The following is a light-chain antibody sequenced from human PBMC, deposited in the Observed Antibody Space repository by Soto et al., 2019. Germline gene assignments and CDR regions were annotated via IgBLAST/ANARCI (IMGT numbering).Light chain of an antibody. Sequence: EIRCTTSLATLSLSPRERATLSCGASQSVSSIYLAWYQQKPGLAPRLLIYDASSRATGIPDRFSGSGSGTDFTLTISRLEPEDFAVYYCQQFGSSPHSTFGQGRRLEIK. CDR2: DAS. V-gene: IGKV3D-20*01. J-gene: IGKJ5*01. CDR3: QQFGSSPHST. CDR1: QSVSSIY.